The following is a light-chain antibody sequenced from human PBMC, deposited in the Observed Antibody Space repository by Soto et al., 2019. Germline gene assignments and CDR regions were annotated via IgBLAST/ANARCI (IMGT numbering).Light chain of an antibody. CDR1: RSNIGSNS. CDR3: AAWDDSLNGTV. J-gene: IGLJ1*01. CDR2: DNN. Sequence: QSALTQPPSASGTPGQRVSISCSGSRSNIGSNSVNWYQHLPGTAPKLFIYDNNERPSGVPDRISGSKSGSAASLAISGLQSEDEDDYYCAAWDDSLNGTVFGTGTKATVL. V-gene: IGLV1-44*01.